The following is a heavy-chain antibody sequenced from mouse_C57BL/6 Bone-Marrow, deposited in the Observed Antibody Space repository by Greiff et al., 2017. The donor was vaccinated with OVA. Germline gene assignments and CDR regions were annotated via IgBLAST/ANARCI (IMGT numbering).Heavy chain of an antibody. V-gene: IGHV1-81*01. CDR3: ARLEALYGSSPFAY. CDR2: IYPRSGNT. Sequence: QVQLKESGAELARPGASVKLSCKASGYTFTSYGISWVKQRTGQGLEWIGEIYPRSGNTYYNEKFKGKATLTADKSSSTAYMELRSLTSEDSAVYFGARLEALYGSSPFAYWGQGTLVTVSA. J-gene: IGHJ3*01. D-gene: IGHD1-1*01. CDR1: GYTFTSYG.